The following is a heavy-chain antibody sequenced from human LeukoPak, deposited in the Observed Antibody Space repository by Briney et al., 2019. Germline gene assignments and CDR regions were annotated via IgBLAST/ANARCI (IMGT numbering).Heavy chain of an antibody. CDR1: GFTFSSYG. J-gene: IGHJ4*02. D-gene: IGHD4-17*01. CDR2: IWYDGSNK. V-gene: IGHV3-33*01. CDR3: ARGMTTVTAGGY. Sequence: PGGSLRLSCAASGFTFSSYGMHWVRQAPGKGLEWVAVIWYDGSNKYYADSVKGRFSISRDNSNNTLYLQMNSLRAEDTAVYYCARGMTTVTAGGYWGQGTLVTVSS.